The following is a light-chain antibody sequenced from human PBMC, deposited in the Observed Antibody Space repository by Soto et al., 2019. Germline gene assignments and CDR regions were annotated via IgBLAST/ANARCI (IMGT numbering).Light chain of an antibody. CDR3: SSYTSSSTVV. Sequence: QSVLTQPASGSGSPGQSITTSCTGTSSDVGGYNYVSWYLQHPGKAPKLMIYDVSNRPSGVSNRFSGSKSGNTASLTISGLQAEDEADYYCSSYTSSSTVVFGGGTQLTVL. V-gene: IGLV2-14*01. J-gene: IGLJ2*01. CDR1: SSDVGGYNY. CDR2: DVS.